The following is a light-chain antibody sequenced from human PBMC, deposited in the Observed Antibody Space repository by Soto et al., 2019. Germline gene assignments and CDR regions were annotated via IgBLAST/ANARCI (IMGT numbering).Light chain of an antibody. CDR1: QSVSSSY. CDR3: QQYGIYWT. J-gene: IGKJ1*01. Sequence: EIVLTQSPGTLSLSPGERATLSCRASQSVSSSYLAWYQQKPGQAPRLLIYRASSRATGIPDRFSGSGSGTDFTLTISRLEPEDFAVYYWQQYGIYWTFGQGTKVEIK. V-gene: IGKV3-20*01. CDR2: RAS.